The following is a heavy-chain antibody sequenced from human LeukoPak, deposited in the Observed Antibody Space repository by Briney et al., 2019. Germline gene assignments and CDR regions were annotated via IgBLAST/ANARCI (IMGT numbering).Heavy chain of an antibody. V-gene: IGHV3-48*01. Sequence: GGSLRLSCAASGFTFSSYGMTWVRQAPGKGLEWVSYISSSSSIIYYADSEKGRFTISRDNAKNSLYLQLNSLRAEDTAVYYCARSLVVGATYPYHWGQGTLVTVSS. J-gene: IGHJ5*02. CDR3: ARSLVVGATYPYH. CDR1: GFTFSSYG. D-gene: IGHD1-26*01. CDR2: ISSSSSII.